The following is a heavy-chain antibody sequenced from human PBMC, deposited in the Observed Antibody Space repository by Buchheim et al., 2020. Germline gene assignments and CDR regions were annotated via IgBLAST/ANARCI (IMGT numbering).Heavy chain of an antibody. D-gene: IGHD2-15*01. CDR2: IYYSGST. CDR1: GGSISSYY. CDR3: ARVIGDCSGGSCYFDY. V-gene: IGHV4-59*01. J-gene: IGHJ4*02. Sequence: QVQLQESGPGLVKPSETLSLTCTVSGGSISSYYWSWIRQPPGKGLEWIGYIYYSGSTNYNPSLKSRVTISVDTSKNQFSLKLSPVTAADTAVYYCARVIGDCSGGSCYFDYWGQGTL.